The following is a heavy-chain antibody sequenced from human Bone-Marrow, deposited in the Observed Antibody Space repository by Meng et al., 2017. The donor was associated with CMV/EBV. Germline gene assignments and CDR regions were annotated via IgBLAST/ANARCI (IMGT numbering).Heavy chain of an antibody. V-gene: IGHV3-9*01. J-gene: IGHJ3*02. D-gene: IGHD1-26*01. CDR2: ISWNSGSI. CDR1: GFTFSSYA. Sequence: GGSLRLSCAASGFTFSSYAMSWVRQAPGKGLEWVSGISWNSGSIGYADSVKGRFTISRDNAKNSLYLQMNSLRAEDTALYYCAKGEGFDIWGQGTMVTFSS. CDR3: AKGEGFDI.